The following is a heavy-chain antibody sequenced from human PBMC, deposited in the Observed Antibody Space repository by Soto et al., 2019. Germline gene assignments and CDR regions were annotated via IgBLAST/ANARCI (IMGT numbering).Heavy chain of an antibody. J-gene: IGHJ4*02. D-gene: IGHD6-19*01. V-gene: IGHV4-30-2*01. CDR1: GGSISSGGDS. Sequence: QLQLQESGSGLVKPSQTLSLTCAVSGGSISSGGDSWSWIRQPPGKGMEWIGYIYHSGSTYYTPPLKRRVSISVDRSTNQFSLKLSFVAAADTAVYHCASAGGFGAVAAAYWGQGTLVTVSS. CDR3: ASAGGFGAVAAAY. CDR2: IYHSGST.